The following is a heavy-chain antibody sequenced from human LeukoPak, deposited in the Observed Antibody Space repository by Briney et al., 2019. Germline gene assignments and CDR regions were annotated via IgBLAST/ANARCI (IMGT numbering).Heavy chain of an antibody. Sequence: PSETLSLTCTVSGGSISSSSYYWGWIRQPPGKGLECIGSIYYSGSTNYNPSLKSRVTISVDTSKNQFSLKLSSVTAADTAVYYCARDRGSSFSYFDYWGQGTLVTVSS. CDR3: ARDRGSSFSYFDY. V-gene: IGHV4-39*07. J-gene: IGHJ4*02. D-gene: IGHD6-6*01. CDR1: GGSISSSSYY. CDR2: IYYSGST.